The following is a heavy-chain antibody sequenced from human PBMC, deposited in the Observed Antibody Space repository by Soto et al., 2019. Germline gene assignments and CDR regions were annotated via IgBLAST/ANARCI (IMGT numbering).Heavy chain of an antibody. CDR3: ASDRLRGYDNSGFYS. CDR2: INPNNGNR. D-gene: IGHD3-22*01. Sequence: QVQLVQSGAELRNPGASVKVSCEASGYSFKYYGINWVRQAPGQGLEWMAWINPNNGNRNYAQKFEDRVAVTTAPSTNTVYTELRSLKFDDTAIYYCASDRLRGYDNSGFYSWGQGTLVIVSS. CDR1: GYSFKYYG. J-gene: IGHJ4*02. V-gene: IGHV1-18*01.